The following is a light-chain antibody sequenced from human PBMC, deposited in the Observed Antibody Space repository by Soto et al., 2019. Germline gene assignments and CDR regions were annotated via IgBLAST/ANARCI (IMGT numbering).Light chain of an antibody. V-gene: IGLV2-14*03. Sequence: QSALTQPASVSGSPGQSITISCTGTSSDVGGSDHVSWYQQHPGKAPKLVIYDVSNRPSGVSTRFSGSKSGDTASLTIFGLQAEDEADYYCCSYTSSGSRIFGGGTKVTVL. CDR3: CSYTSSGSRI. CDR2: DVS. CDR1: SSDVGGSDH. J-gene: IGLJ2*01.